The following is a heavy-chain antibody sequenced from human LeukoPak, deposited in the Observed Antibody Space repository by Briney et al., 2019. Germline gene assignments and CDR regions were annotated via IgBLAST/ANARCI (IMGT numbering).Heavy chain of an antibody. J-gene: IGHJ4*02. V-gene: IGHV1-2*02. CDR1: EYTFTGYY. D-gene: IGHD1-26*01. CDR2: VDPNNGGT. CDR3: ARDPIVGARFDY. Sequence: GASVKVSCKASEYTFTGYYMHCVRQDPGQGLEWMGWVDPNNGGTNFAQKFQGRVTMTRDTSISTAYMELSRLTSDDTAVYYCARDPIVGARFDYWGQGTLVTVSS.